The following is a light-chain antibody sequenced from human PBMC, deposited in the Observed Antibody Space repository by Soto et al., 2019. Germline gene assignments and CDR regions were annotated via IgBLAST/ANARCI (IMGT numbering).Light chain of an antibody. CDR3: QQSYSTPWT. CDR1: QSISSY. J-gene: IGKJ1*01. V-gene: IGKV1-39*01. Sequence: DIPLTQSPSSLSASLVDRVTITCRASQSISSYLNWYQQKPGKAPKLLIYAASSWQSGVPSRFSGSGSGTDFTLTISSLQPEDFATYYCQQSYSTPWTFGQGTKVDIK. CDR2: AAS.